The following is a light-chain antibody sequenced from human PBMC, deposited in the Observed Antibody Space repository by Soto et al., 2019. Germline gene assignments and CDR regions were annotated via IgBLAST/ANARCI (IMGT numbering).Light chain of an antibody. V-gene: IGLV2-14*01. CDR2: EVS. CDR1: SSDIGTYNF. Sequence: QSVLSQPASVSGSPGQSITISCTGTSSDIGTYNFVSWYQQHPGKVPKLIVYEVSSRPSGASDRFSGSKSGNTASLTISGLQTEDEAEYYCSSKINNITPLYVFGTGTKVTVL. J-gene: IGLJ1*01. CDR3: SSKINNITPLYV.